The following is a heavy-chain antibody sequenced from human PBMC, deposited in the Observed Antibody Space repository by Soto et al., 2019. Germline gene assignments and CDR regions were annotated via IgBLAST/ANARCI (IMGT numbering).Heavy chain of an antibody. CDR3: ARSSSGSYTYYYYYGMDV. D-gene: IGHD3-10*01. V-gene: IGHV4-59*12. Sequence: SETLSLTCTVSGGSLSSYYWTWIRLPPGKGLEWIGHIYHSGSTNYNPSLKSRVTISVDKSKNQFSLKLSSVTAADTAVYYCARSSSGSYTYYYYYGMDVWGQGTTVTVSS. J-gene: IGHJ6*02. CDR2: IYHSGST. CDR1: GGSLSSYY.